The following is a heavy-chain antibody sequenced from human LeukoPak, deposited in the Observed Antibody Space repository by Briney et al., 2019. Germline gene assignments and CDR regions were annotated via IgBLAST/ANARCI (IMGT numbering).Heavy chain of an antibody. CDR2: ISYDGSNK. J-gene: IGHJ4*02. Sequence: GGSLRLSCAASGFTFSSYAMHWVRPAPGKGLEWVAVISYDGSNKYYADSVKGRFTISRDNSKNTLYLQMNSLRAEDTAVYYCADKDYWGQGTLVTVSS. V-gene: IGHV3-30*04. CDR3: ADKDY. CDR1: GFTFSSYA.